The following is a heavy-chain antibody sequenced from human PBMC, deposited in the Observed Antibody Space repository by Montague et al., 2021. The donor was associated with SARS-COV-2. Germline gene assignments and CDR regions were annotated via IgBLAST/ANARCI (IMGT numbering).Heavy chain of an antibody. J-gene: IGHJ4*02. Sequence: SLRLSCAASGFTFGDHAMHWVRQAPGKGPEWISGTTWDGGTLGXXXSXXXRFTISRDNAKNSLYLQMNSLRVEDTALYYCAKDFDYYDSSGYFDYWGQGTLVTVSS. D-gene: IGHD3-22*01. V-gene: IGHV3-9*01. CDR1: GFTFGDHA. CDR3: AKDFDYYDSSGYFDY. CDR2: TTWDGGTL.